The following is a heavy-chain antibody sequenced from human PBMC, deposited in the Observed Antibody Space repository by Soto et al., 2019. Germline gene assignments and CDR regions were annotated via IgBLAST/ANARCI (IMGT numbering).Heavy chain of an antibody. J-gene: IGHJ5*02. CDR1: GFTFSSYG. V-gene: IGHV3-33*01. Sequence: QVQLVESGGGVVQPGRSLRLSCAASGFTFSSYGMHWVRQAPGKGLEWVAVIWYDGSNKYYADSVKGRFTISRDNCKNTLYLQMNSLRAEDTAVYYGARDLAVAGTFWFDPWGQGTLVTVSS. CDR3: ARDLAVAGTFWFDP. D-gene: IGHD6-19*01. CDR2: IWYDGSNK.